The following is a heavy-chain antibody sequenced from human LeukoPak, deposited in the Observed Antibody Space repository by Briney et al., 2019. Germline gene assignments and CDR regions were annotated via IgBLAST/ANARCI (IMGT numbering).Heavy chain of an antibody. CDR1: GYTFTGYY. D-gene: IGHD3-22*01. J-gene: IGHJ4*02. Sequence: ASVKVSCKASGYTFTGYYMHWVRQAPGQGLEWMGWINPNSGGTNYAQKFQGRVTMTRDTSISTAYMELSRLRSDDTAVYYCARIKRACDSSGSLNWDFDYWGQGTLVTVSS. V-gene: IGHV1-2*02. CDR3: ARIKRACDSSGSLNWDFDY. CDR2: INPNSGGT.